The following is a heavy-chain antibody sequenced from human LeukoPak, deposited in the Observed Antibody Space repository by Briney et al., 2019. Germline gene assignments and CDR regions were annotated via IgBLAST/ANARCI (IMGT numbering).Heavy chain of an antibody. Sequence: SETLSLTCAVYGGSFSVYYWSWIRQPPGKGMEWIGEINHSGSTNYNPSLKSRVTISVDTSKNQFSLKLSSVTAADTAVYYCARAGLYGSGVYFDYWGQGTLVTVSS. CDR2: INHSGST. V-gene: IGHV4-34*01. J-gene: IGHJ4*02. CDR1: GGSFSVYY. D-gene: IGHD3-10*01. CDR3: ARAGLYGSGVYFDY.